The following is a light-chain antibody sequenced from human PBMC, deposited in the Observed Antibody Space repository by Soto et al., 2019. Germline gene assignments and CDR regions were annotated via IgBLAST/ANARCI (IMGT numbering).Light chain of an antibody. J-gene: IGLJ2*01. CDR2: DNN. Sequence: QSVLTQPPSVSAAPGQKVTISCSGSSSNIGNNYVSWYQQLPRTAPKLLIYDNNNRPSGIPDRFSGSKSGTSATLGITGFQTGDEADYFCGTWDSSLSAVVFGGGTKLTVL. V-gene: IGLV1-51*01. CDR3: GTWDSSLSAVV. CDR1: SSNIGNNY.